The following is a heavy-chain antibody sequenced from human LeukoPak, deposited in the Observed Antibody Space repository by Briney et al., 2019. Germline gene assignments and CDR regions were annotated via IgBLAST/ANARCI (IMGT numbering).Heavy chain of an antibody. Sequence: SETLSLTCTVSGGSISSYYWNWIRQPPGKGLEWIGYIYYSGSTNYNPSLKSRVTISVDTSKDQFSLKLSSVTAADTAVYYCARTASSSGYSSSWLYYFDYWGQGTLVTVSS. D-gene: IGHD6-13*01. CDR1: GGSISSYY. J-gene: IGHJ4*02. V-gene: IGHV4-59*01. CDR2: IYYSGST. CDR3: ARTASSSGYSSSWLYYFDY.